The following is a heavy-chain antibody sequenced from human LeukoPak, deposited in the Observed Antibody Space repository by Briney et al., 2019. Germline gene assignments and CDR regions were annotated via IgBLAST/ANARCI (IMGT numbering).Heavy chain of an antibody. Sequence: PGGSLRLSCAASGFTFYNYAMSWVRQAPGKGLEWVSAIRGSGASTDYADSVKGRFTVSRDNSKNTLFLQMNSLRVEDTAVYYCAKDGGLWVSAHWGDSWGRGTLVTVSS. J-gene: IGHJ4*02. CDR3: AKDGGLWVSAHWGDS. D-gene: IGHD7-27*01. CDR1: GFTFYNYA. CDR2: IRGSGAST. V-gene: IGHV3-23*01.